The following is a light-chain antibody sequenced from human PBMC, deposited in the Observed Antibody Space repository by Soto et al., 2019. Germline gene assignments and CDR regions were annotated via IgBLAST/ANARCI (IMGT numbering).Light chain of an antibody. V-gene: IGKV1-39*01. CDR2: GAS. CDR3: HQKYRLPRT. Sequence: DIVMTQSPSSLSASVGDRVTITCRASQSISTYLNWYQKKPGKAPKSLIYGASTLQSGVPSRFSGSGSGTDVTLTISSLQPEDFATYFCHQKYRLPRTFGQGTKVEMK. CDR1: QSISTY. J-gene: IGKJ1*01.